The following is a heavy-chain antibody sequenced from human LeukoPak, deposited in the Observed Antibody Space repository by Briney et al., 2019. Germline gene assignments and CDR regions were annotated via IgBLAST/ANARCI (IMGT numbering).Heavy chain of an antibody. CDR1: DFTFSSYT. CDR2: IGTRGDGI. CDR3: AKVVEWEPLNGMDV. Sequence: GGSLRLSCVASDFTFSSYTMIWVRQAPGKALEWVSVIGTRGDGIHYADSVKGRFTISRDDSKNTLYLQMNSLRAEDTAVYYCAKVVEWEPLNGMDVWGQGTTVTVSS. V-gene: IGHV3-23*01. J-gene: IGHJ6*02. D-gene: IGHD1-26*01.